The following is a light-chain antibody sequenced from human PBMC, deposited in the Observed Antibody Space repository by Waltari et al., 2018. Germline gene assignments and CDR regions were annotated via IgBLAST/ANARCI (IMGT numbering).Light chain of an antibody. Sequence: ESQIDESPSTLSASVGNRVTNTCRASQTISSWLAWYQQKPGKAPKLLIYKASTLESGVPSRFSGSGSATEFTLTISSLQPDDFATYYCQQYHSNSYTFGQGTRLEI. CDR3: QQYHSNSYT. CDR1: QTISSW. V-gene: IGKV1-5*03. J-gene: IGKJ2*01. CDR2: KAS.